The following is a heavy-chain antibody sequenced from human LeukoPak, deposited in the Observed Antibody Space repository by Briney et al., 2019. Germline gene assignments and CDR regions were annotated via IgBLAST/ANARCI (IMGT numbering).Heavy chain of an antibody. D-gene: IGHD2-2*01. V-gene: IGHV1-18*01. CDR1: GYIFTQYG. J-gene: IGHJ5*02. Sequence: ASVKVSCKASGYIFTQYGISWVRQAPGQGLEWMAWISTYNGNANYAQKFQGRVTMTTDTSTSTAYMELSSLRSEDTAVYYCARGEGYCSSTSCYSRGLDPWGQGTLVTVSS. CDR2: ISTYNGNA. CDR3: ARGEGYCSSTSCYSRGLDP.